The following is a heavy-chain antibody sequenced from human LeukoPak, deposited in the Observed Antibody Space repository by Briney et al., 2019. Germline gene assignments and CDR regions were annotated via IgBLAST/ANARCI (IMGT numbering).Heavy chain of an antibody. J-gene: IGHJ5*02. CDR1: GFSFSTYG. Sequence: GGSLRLSCAAYGFSFSTYGMHWVRQAPGKRLESVAVIWYDGSHQYYADSVKGRFTISRDMSNNTLYLQMNSLRVDDTALYYCARDLGLRYGSGAYRFDPWGQGTQVIVSS. D-gene: IGHD3-10*01. CDR2: IWYDGSHQ. V-gene: IGHV3-33*08. CDR3: ARDLGLRYGSGAYRFDP.